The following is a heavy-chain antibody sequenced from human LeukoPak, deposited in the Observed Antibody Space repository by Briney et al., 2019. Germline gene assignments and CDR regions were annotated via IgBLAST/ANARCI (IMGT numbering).Heavy chain of an antibody. D-gene: IGHD6-13*01. Sequence: SETLSLTCTVSGGSISSYYWSWIRQPAGKGLEWIGRIYTSGSTNYNPSLKSRVTMSVDTSKNQFSLKLSSVTAADTAVYYCARGRLGQQLVNYYYYMDVWGKGTTVTVSS. J-gene: IGHJ6*03. V-gene: IGHV4-4*07. CDR3: ARGRLGQQLVNYYYYMDV. CDR2: IYTSGST. CDR1: GGSISSYY.